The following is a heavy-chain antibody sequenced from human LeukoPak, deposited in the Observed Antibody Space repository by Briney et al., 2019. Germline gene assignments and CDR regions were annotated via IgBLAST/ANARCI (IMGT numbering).Heavy chain of an antibody. CDR1: GFTFSSYS. CDR3: ARGAARMVEMGTMISFEY. J-gene: IGHJ4*02. D-gene: IGHD5-24*01. V-gene: IGHV3-21*01. CDR2: ISKISDYI. Sequence: GGSLRLSCAVSGFTFSSYSMNWVRQAPGEGLEWVSSISKISDYIYYADSVKGRFTISGVNSQKTLYLQMNSLRAEDAAVYYCARGAARMVEMGTMISFEYWGQGTLVTVSS.